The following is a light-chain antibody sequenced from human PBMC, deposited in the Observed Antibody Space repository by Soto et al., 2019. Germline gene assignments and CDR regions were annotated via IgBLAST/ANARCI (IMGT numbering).Light chain of an antibody. CDR1: QSVSSY. J-gene: IGKJ4*01. Sequence: EIVLTQSPATLSLSPGERATLSCRASQSVSSYLAGYQQKLGQAPRLLIYDASNRATVIPARFSGSGSGTDFTLTISSLEPEDFAVYYCQQRSNWPLTFGGGTKVDIK. CDR2: DAS. V-gene: IGKV3-11*01. CDR3: QQRSNWPLT.